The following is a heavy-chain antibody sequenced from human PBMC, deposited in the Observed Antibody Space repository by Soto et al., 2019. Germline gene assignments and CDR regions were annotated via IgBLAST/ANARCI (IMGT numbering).Heavy chain of an antibody. J-gene: IGHJ4*02. CDR2: INHSGST. CDR3: ARGTPFYDFWSGYHDHYFDY. CDR1: GGSFSGYY. D-gene: IGHD3-3*01. V-gene: IGHV4-34*01. Sequence: SETLSLTCAVYGGSFSGYYWSWIRQPPGKGLEWIGEINHSGSTNYNPSLKSRVTISVDTSKNQFSLKLSSVTAADTAVYYCARGTPFYDFWSGYHDHYFDYWGQGTLVTVSS.